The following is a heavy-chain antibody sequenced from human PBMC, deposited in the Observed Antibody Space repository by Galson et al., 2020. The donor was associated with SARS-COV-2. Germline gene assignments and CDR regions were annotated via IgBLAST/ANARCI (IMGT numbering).Heavy chain of an antibody. CDR1: GGSISSGGYY. D-gene: IGHD2-2*01. V-gene: IGHV4-31*03. J-gene: IGHJ4*02. CDR2: IYYSGST. CDR3: AREFVGVVVPAALFDY. Sequence: SETLSLTCTVSGGSISSGGYYCSWIRQHPGKGLEWIGYIYYSGSTYYNPSLKSRATISVDTSKNQFSLKLSSVTAADTAVYYCAREFVGVVVPAALFDYWGQGTLVTVSS.